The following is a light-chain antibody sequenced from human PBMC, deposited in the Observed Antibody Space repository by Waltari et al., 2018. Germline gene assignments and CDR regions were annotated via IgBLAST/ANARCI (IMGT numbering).Light chain of an antibody. Sequence: QSVLTQPPSVSGAPGQRVTISCTGSWSNIGAGYDVHWYPQLPGKAPTLLVYGVKTRPPGVPDRFFGSKSGTSASLAIPGLQPEDEADYYCQSYDTSLGVVFGGGTKLTVL. CDR3: QSYDTSLGVV. CDR2: GVK. J-gene: IGLJ2*01. CDR1: WSNIGAGYD. V-gene: IGLV1-40*01.